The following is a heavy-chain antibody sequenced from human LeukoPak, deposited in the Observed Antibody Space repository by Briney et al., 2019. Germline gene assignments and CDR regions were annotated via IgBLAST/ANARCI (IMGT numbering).Heavy chain of an antibody. CDR2: IKQDGSEK. D-gene: IGHD3-22*01. CDR1: GFTFSSYW. CDR3: ARYDRTALDAFDI. J-gene: IGHJ3*02. Sequence: PGGSLRLSCAASGFTFSSYWMSWVRQAPGKGLEWVANIKQDGSEKYYVDSVKGRFTISRDNAKNSLYLQMNSLRAEDTAVYYCARYDRTALDAFDIWGQGTMVTVSS. V-gene: IGHV3-7*01.